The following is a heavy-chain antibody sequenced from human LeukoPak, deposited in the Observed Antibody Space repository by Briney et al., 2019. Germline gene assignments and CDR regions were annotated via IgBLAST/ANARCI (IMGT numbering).Heavy chain of an antibody. J-gene: IGHJ4*02. D-gene: IGHD5-24*01. V-gene: IGHV3-30*02. CDR1: GFTFSSYS. CDR2: IRYDGSNK. Sequence: GGSLRLSCAASGFTFSSYSMNWVRQAPGKGLEWVAFIRYDGSNKHYADSVKGRFTISRDNSKNTLYLQMNSLRAEDTAVYYCAKVDGYNVGYWGQGTLVTVSS. CDR3: AKVDGYNVGY.